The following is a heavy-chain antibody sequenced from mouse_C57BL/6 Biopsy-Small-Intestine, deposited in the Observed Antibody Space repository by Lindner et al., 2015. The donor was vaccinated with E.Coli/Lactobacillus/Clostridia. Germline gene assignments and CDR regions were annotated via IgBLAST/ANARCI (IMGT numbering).Heavy chain of an antibody. J-gene: IGHJ2*01. CDR3: TRGTRLDF. D-gene: IGHD3-3*01. Sequence: VQLQESGPALVKPGVSVNISCKASGYAFSSSWMNWVKQRPGKGLEWIGRIFPEDVETTYNGNFKGKATLTADKSSSTAYMQLSSLTSEDSAVYFCTRGTRLDFWGQGTTLTVSS. V-gene: IGHV1-82*01. CDR1: GYAFSSSW. CDR2: IFPEDVET.